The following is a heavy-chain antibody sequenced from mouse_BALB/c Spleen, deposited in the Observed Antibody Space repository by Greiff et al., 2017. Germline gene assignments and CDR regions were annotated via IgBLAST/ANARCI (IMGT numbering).Heavy chain of an antibody. Sequence: EVKLVESGPELVKPGASVKISCKASGYTFTDYNMHWVKQSHGKSLEWIGYIYPYNGGTGYNQKFKSKATLTVDNSSSTAYMELRSLTSEDSAVYYCARTGWLLQAMDYWGQGTAVTVSS. J-gene: IGHJ4*01. D-gene: IGHD2-3*01. V-gene: IGHV1S29*02. CDR2: IYPYNGGT. CDR1: GYTFTDYN. CDR3: ARTGWLLQAMDY.